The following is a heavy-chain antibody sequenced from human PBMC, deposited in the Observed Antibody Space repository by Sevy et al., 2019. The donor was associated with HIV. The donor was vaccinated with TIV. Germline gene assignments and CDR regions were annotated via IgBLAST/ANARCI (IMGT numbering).Heavy chain of an antibody. CDR3: ARVEAWYYGSTGNAFDF. CDR2: INYSGST. D-gene: IGHD3-10*01. V-gene: IGHV4-59*01. CDR1: GDFGIYY. Sequence: SETLSLTCTVSGDFGIYYWSWMRQPPGKGLEWIGEINYSGSTNYNASLKSLVTITLDTSKNQFYLNVSSMTAADTAAYYCARVEAWYYGSTGNAFDFWGQGTLVTVSS. J-gene: IGHJ3*01.